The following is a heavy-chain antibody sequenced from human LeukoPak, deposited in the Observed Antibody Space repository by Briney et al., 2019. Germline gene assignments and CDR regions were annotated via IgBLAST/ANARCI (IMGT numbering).Heavy chain of an antibody. V-gene: IGHV3-23*01. CDR1: GFTFRGYA. CDR2: VTGDGGTQ. CDR3: AKDSPLVGYTSGWSSNSFDH. Sequence: VGSLRLSCADSGFTFRGYAMSSVRENPGKGLECVSTVTGDGGTQYYADPVKGRFTFSRENSKNTGYLQLNSLRADDTAVYYVAKDSPLVGYTSGWSSNSFDHWGQGTLVTVSS. D-gene: IGHD6-19*01. J-gene: IGHJ4*02.